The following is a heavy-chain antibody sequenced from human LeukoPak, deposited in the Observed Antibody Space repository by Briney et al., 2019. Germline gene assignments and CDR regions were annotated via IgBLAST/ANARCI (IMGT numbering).Heavy chain of an antibody. D-gene: IGHD5-18*01. J-gene: IGHJ4*02. CDR2: IWYDGSNK. CDR3: AKFARGYSYGHPDY. V-gene: IGHV3-33*06. Sequence: GRSLRLSCAASGFTFSSYGMHWVRQAPGKGLEWVAVIWYDGSNKYYADSVKGRFTISRDNSKNTLYLQMNSLRAEDTAVYYCAKFARGYSYGHPDYWGQGTLVTVSP. CDR1: GFTFSSYG.